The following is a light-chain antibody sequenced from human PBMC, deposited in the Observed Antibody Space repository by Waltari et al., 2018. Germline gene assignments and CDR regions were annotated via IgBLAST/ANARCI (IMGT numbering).Light chain of an antibody. CDR3: SSYTSTSTVL. CDR1: SSDVGGYNY. CDR2: DVK. J-gene: IGLJ2*01. Sequence: QSDLSQPASMSGSPGQSIPISCPGTSSDVGGYNYFSWYQEYPGKAPKLIIYDVKNRPSGVSNRFSGSKSGNTASLTISGLQAEDEADYYCSSYTSTSTVLFGGGTKVTVL. V-gene: IGLV2-14*03.